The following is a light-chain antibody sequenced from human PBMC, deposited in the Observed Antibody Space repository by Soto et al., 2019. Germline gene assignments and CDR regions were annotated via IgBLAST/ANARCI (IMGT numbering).Light chain of an antibody. J-gene: IGKJ5*01. CDR2: GES. Sequence: IVMTQSPASLSVSTGGRVSLACGSGQGVISNLSWYQQKPGQAPRLLIYGESTRATGIPPTCSGSGSGTEVSPTIISRQSEDDVVSYYQQDNNWSPRTFGQGTRLEIK. CDR3: QQDNNWSPRT. CDR1: QGVISN. V-gene: IGKV3-15*01.